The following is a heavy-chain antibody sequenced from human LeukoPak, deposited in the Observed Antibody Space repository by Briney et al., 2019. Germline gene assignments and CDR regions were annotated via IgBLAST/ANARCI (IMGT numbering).Heavy chain of an antibody. D-gene: IGHD3-16*01. CDR1: GFTFNSYG. CDR2: IWYDGSNK. CDR3: ARRSTGGFYYYYYMDV. J-gene: IGHJ6*03. V-gene: IGHV3-33*01. Sequence: PGGSLRLSCAASGFTFNSYGMHWVRQAPGKGLEWVAFIWYDGSNKYYADSVKDRFTISRDDSKNSLYLQMYSLRAEDTAVYYCARRSTGGFYYYYYMDVWGKGTTVTVSS.